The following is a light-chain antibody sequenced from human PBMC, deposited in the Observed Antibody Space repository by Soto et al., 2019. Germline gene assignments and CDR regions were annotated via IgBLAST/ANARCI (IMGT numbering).Light chain of an antibody. J-gene: IGKJ2*01. CDR2: KAS. Sequence: DIQMTQSPSTLSASIGDRVTITCRASQSISTWLAWYQQKPGKAPKLLIYKASSLESGVPSRFSGCGSGTEFTLTISSLQPDDFANYYCQQYNSYSPYTFGQGTKLEIK. CDR1: QSISTW. V-gene: IGKV1-5*03. CDR3: QQYNSYSPYT.